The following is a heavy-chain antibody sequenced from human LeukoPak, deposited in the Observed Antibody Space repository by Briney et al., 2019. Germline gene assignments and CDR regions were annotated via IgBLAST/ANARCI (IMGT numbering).Heavy chain of an antibody. J-gene: IGHJ5*02. Sequence: GGSLRLSCAASGFTFSTSVMHWVRQAPGQGLEWMGWINPNSGGTNYAQKFQGRVTMTRDTSISTAYMELSRLRSDDTAVYYCARGRTTVVTWVSGWFDPWGQGTLVTVSS. CDR1: GFTFSTSV. CDR3: ARGRTTVVTWVSGWFDP. D-gene: IGHD4-23*01. CDR2: INPNSGGT. V-gene: IGHV1-2*02.